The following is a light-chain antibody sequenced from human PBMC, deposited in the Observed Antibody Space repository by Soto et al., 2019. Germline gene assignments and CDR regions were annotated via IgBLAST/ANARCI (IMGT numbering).Light chain of an antibody. V-gene: IGLV1-51*01. Sequence: QSVLTQPPSVSAAPGQTVTISCSGSSSNIGNNYVSWYQQFPGTAPKLLIYDNDKRPSGIPDRFSGSKSGTSATLGIAGLQTGDEADYYCETWDSSLSGEVFGGGTKLTVL. J-gene: IGLJ2*01. CDR2: DND. CDR3: ETWDSSLSGEV. CDR1: SSNIGNNY.